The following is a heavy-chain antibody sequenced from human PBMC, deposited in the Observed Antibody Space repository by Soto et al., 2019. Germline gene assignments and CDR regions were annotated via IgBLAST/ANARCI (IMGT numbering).Heavy chain of an antibody. Sequence: QVQLVQSGAELKKPGASVRVSCKASGYTLSSYYMHWVRQAPGQGLEWMGRINPSDGSTGYAQKLQDRVTMTRDTSTSTVYMELSSLKSEDTAVYYCARESSGYYWFLWGQGTLVTVSS. CDR1: GYTLSSYY. J-gene: IGHJ4*02. CDR3: ARESSGYYWFL. CDR2: INPSDGST. D-gene: IGHD3-22*01. V-gene: IGHV1-46*04.